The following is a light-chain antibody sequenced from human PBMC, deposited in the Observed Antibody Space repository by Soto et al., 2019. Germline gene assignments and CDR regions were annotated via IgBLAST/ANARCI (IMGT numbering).Light chain of an antibody. CDR1: QTINNY. V-gene: IGKV1-39*01. J-gene: IGKJ1*01. CDR2: AAS. Sequence: DIQMTQSPSSLSASVGDRVTIICRASQTINNYLNWYQQKPGKAPKLLIYAASSLQSGVPSRFSGGGSGTDFTLSISSLQPEDFATYYCQQSYSTLPWTFGHGTKVEVK. CDR3: QQSYSTLPWT.